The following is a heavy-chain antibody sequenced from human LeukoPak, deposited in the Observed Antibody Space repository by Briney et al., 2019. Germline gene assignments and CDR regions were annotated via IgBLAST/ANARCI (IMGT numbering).Heavy chain of an antibody. D-gene: IGHD1-1*01. J-gene: IGHJ4*02. V-gene: IGHV3-23*01. Sequence: PGGSLRLSCAASGFSFVNNAMVWVRQAPGKGLEGVSGICASGRCTFYAAPVRGRFTVSRDNFKNSLYLQMNNLRAEDTAVYYCAKYINVPGTQLLGDYWGQGALVTVSS. CDR3: AKYINVPGTQLLGDY. CDR2: ICASGRCT. CDR1: GFSFVNNA.